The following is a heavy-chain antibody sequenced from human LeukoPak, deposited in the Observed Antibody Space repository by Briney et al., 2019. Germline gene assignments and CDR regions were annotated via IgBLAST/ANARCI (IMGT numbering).Heavy chain of an antibody. Sequence: SETLSLTCAVYGGSFSGYYWSWIRQPPGKGLEWIGEINHSGSTNYNPSLKSRVTISVDTSKNQFSLKLSSVTAADTAVYYCARVGYYDSSGYPWGQGTLVTVSS. CDR3: ARVGYYDSSGYP. V-gene: IGHV4-34*01. J-gene: IGHJ5*02. D-gene: IGHD3-22*01. CDR2: INHSGST. CDR1: GGSFSGYY.